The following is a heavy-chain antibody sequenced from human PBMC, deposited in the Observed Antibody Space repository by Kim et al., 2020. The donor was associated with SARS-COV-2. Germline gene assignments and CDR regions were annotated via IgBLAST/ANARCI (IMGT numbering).Heavy chain of an antibody. J-gene: IGHJ4*02. CDR2: ISYDGSNK. CDR1: GFTFSSYG. V-gene: IGHV3-30*03. CDR3: ARGYCYGSSCYFDY. D-gene: IGHD2-2*01. Sequence: GGSLRLSCAASGFTFSSYGMHWVRQAPGKGLEWVAVISYDGSNKYYADSVKGRFTISRDNSKNTLYLQMNSLRAEDTAVYYCARGYCYGSSCYFDYWGQGTLVTVSS.